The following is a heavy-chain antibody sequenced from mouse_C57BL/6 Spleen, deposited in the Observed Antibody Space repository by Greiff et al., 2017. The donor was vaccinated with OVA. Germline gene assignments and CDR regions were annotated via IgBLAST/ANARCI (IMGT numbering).Heavy chain of an antibody. J-gene: IGHJ2*01. CDR3: ASGGWDYFDY. V-gene: IGHV3-6*01. D-gene: IGHD3-2*02. CDR2: ISYDGSN. Sequence: EVKLQESGPGLVKPSQSLSLTCSVTGYSITSGYYWNWIRQFPGNKLEWMGYISYDGSNNYNPSLKNRISITRDTSKNQFFLKLNSVTTEDTATYYCASGGWDYFDYWGQGTTLTVSS. CDR1: GYSITSGYY.